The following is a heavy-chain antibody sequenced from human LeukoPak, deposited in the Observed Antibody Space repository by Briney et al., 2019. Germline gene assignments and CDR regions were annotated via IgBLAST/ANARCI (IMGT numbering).Heavy chain of an antibody. J-gene: IGHJ3*02. CDR2: IYYSGST. CDR1: GGSISRYY. D-gene: IGHD6-13*01. Sequence: SETLSLTCTVSGGSISRYYWSWIRQPPGKGLEWIGYIYYSGSTNYNPSLKSRVTISVDTSKNQFSLKLSSVTAADTAVYYCARPMQQLDPYDAFDIWGQGTMVTVSS. V-gene: IGHV4-59*08. CDR3: ARPMQQLDPYDAFDI.